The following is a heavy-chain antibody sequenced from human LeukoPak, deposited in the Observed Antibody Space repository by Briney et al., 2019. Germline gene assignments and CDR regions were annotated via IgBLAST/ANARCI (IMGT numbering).Heavy chain of an antibody. CDR2: IIPILGIA. D-gene: IGHD2-2*01. CDR1: GGTFSSYA. CDR3: ARDEAGDCSSTSCSLGY. Sequence: SVKVSCKASGGTFSSYAISWVRQAPGQGLEWMGRIIPILGIANYAQKFQGRVTITADKSTSTAYMELSSLRSKDTAVYYCARDEAGDCSSTSCSLGYWGQGTLVTVSS. V-gene: IGHV1-69*04. J-gene: IGHJ4*02.